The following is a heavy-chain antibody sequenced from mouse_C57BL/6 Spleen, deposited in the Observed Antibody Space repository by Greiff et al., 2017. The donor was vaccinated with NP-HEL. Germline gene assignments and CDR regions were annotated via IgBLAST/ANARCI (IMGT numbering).Heavy chain of an antibody. Sequence: QVTLKESGPGILQSSQTLSLTCSFSGFSLSTSGMGVSWIRQPSGKGLEWLAHIYWDDDKRYNPSLKSRPTISKDTTRNQVFLKITRVDTADTAAYCYARGQLRLRAMDYWGQGTSVTVSS. CDR1: GFSLSTSGMG. CDR3: ARGQLRLRAMDY. J-gene: IGHJ4*01. CDR2: IYWDDDK. V-gene: IGHV8-12*01. D-gene: IGHD3-2*02.